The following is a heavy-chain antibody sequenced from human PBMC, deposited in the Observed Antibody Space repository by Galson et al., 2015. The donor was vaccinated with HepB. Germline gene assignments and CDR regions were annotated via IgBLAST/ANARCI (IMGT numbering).Heavy chain of an antibody. V-gene: IGHV3-48*02. CDR2: ISTNGATK. CDR1: GFTFSAYT. Sequence: SLRLSCAASGFTFSAYTMNWVRRAPGKGLESIAYISTNGATKYYADSVKGRFTVSRDNARNSLYLQMNSLRDQDTAVYSCVGVFFGSERYSAYWYFDLWGRGTLVTVSS. D-gene: IGHD3-10*01. CDR3: VGVFFGSERYSAYWYFDL. J-gene: IGHJ2*01.